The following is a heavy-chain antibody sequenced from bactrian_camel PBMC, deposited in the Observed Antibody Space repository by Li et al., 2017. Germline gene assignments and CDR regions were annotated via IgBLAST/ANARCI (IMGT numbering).Heavy chain of an antibody. D-gene: IGHD1*01. Sequence: SGFTFSSSAMSWVRQDPGKGLEWVSSINPGSSTTHYADSVKGRYTIPRDNAKSTVHLQMNSLKPEDTAVYYCVRDGVFQSLEFEGQGTQVTVS. J-gene: IGHJ4*01. V-gene: IGHV3S35*01. CDR2: INPGSSTT. CDR1: GFTFSSSA.